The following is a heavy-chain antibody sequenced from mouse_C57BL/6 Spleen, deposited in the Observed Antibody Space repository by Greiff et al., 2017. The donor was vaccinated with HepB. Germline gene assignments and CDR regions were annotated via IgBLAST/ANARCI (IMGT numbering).Heavy chain of an antibody. CDR1: GFTFSDFY. J-gene: IGHJ2*01. D-gene: IGHD4-1*01. Sequence: EVQGVESGGGLVQSGRSLRLSCATSGFTFSDFYMEWVRQAPGKGLEWIAASRNKANDYTTEYSASVKGRFIVSRDTSQSILFLQMNALRAEDTAIYYCARDLTGTFDYWGQGTTLTVSS. CDR3: ARDLTGTFDY. CDR2: SRNKANDYTT. V-gene: IGHV7-1*01.